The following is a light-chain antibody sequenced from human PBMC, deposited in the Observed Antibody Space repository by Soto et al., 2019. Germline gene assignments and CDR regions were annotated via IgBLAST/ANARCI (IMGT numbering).Light chain of an antibody. Sequence: DIPMTQFPSTLSASVGDRVTITCRASQSISSWLAWYQQKQGKAPKVLIYDASSLESGVPSRFSGSGSGTEFTLTISSLQPDDVATFYCQQYKSYPSTFGQGTKVDIK. V-gene: IGKV1-5*01. CDR2: DAS. CDR1: QSISSW. J-gene: IGKJ1*01. CDR3: QQYKSYPST.